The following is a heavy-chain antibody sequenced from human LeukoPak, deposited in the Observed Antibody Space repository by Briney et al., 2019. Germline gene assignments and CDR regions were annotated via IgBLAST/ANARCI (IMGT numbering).Heavy chain of an antibody. CDR2: MNPNSGNT. CDR3: AIFLPRSITMIVGPEDYYYMDV. Sequence: ASVKVSCKASGYTFTSYDINWVRQATGQGLEWMGWMNPNSGNTGYAQKFQGRVTMTRNTSISTAYMELSSLRSEDTAVYYCAIFLPRSITMIVGPEDYYYMDVWGKGTTVTVSS. D-gene: IGHD3-22*01. CDR1: GYTFTSYD. V-gene: IGHV1-8*02. J-gene: IGHJ6*03.